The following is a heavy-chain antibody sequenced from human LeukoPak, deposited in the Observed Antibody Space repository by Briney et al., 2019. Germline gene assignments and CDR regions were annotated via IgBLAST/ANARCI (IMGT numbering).Heavy chain of an antibody. CDR1: GGSISSYY. CDR3: ARLLSGSYLQFDY. J-gene: IGHJ4*02. D-gene: IGHD1-26*01. Sequence: SETLSLTCTVSGGSISSYYWSWIRQPPGKGLEWIGYIYYSGSTNYNPSLKSRVTISVDTSKNQFSLKLTSVTAADRAVYYCARLLSGSYLQFDYWGQGTLVTVSS. V-gene: IGHV4-59*01. CDR2: IYYSGST.